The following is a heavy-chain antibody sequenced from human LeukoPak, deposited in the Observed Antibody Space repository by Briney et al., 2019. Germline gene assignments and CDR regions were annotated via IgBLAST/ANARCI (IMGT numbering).Heavy chain of an antibody. CDR2: INSDGSST. Sequence: PGGSLRLSCAASGFTSSSYWMHWVRQAPGKGLVWVSRINSDGSSTSYADSVKGRFTISRDNAKNTLYLQMNSLRAEDTAVYYCARSRSYSSGWYAHEYFDYWGQGTLVTVSS. D-gene: IGHD6-19*01. CDR3: ARSRSYSSGWYAHEYFDY. CDR1: GFTSSSYW. V-gene: IGHV3-74*01. J-gene: IGHJ4*02.